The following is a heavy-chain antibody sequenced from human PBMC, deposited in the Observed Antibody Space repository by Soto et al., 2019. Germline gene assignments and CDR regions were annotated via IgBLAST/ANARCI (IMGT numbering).Heavy chain of an antibody. CDR1: GGSISSYY. D-gene: IGHD4-17*01. V-gene: IGHV4-59*12. J-gene: IGHJ5*02. CDR3: ARGSPDTTVTTFDH. Sequence: SETLSLTCTVSGGSISSYYWSWIRQPPGKGLEWIGYIYYSGSTNYNPSLKSRVTISVDTSKNQFSLQLNSVTPEDTAVYYCARGSPDTTVTTFDHWGQGTLVTVSS. CDR2: IYYSGST.